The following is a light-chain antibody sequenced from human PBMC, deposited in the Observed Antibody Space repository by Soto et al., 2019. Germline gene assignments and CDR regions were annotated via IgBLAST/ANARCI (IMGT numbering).Light chain of an antibody. Sequence: DIQLTQSPSFLSASVGDTVTITCRASQGMSTYLAWYQQKPGKVPKLLIRSASTLQSGVPPRFSGGGSGTEFALTIRTLQPDGCGIYYCQQLNGYQLAFGGGTNVEIK. CDR1: QGMSTY. V-gene: IGKV1-9*01. J-gene: IGKJ4*01. CDR3: QQLNGYQLA. CDR2: SAS.